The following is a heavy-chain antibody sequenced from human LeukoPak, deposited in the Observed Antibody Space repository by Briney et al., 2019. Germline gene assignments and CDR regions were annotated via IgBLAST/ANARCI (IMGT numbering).Heavy chain of an antibody. CDR1: GFTFSSYG. D-gene: IGHD5-12*01. V-gene: IGHV3-30*18. J-gene: IGHJ4*02. CDR3: AKGRYSGYGDFDY. Sequence: PGGSLRLSCEASGFTFSSYGMHWVRQAPGKGLEWVAVISYDGSNKYYADSVKGRFTISRDNSKNTLYLQMNSLRAEDTAVYYCAKGRYSGYGDFDYWGQGTLVTVSS. CDR2: ISYDGSNK.